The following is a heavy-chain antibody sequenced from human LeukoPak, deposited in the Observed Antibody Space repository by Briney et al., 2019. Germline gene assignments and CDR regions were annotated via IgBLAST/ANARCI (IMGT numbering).Heavy chain of an antibody. CDR3: AELGITMIGGV. Sequence: HAGGSLRLSCVASGFTFSSRDWMTWVRQAPGKGLEWVANTKQDGSEKYYVDSVKGRFTISRDNARNSLYLQMNSLRAEDTAVYYCAELGITMIGGVWGKGTTVTISS. D-gene: IGHD3-10*02. CDR1: GFTFSSRDW. V-gene: IGHV3-7*01. CDR2: TKQDGSEK. J-gene: IGHJ6*04.